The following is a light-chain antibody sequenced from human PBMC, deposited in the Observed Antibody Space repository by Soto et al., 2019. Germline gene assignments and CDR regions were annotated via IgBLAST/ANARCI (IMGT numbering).Light chain of an antibody. CDR3: QQYYSTPSIT. CDR1: QSVLLSSNNKNY. Sequence: DIVLTPSPDSLAVSLGARATINCESSQSVLLSSNNKNYLAWYQQKPGQPPRLLIYWASTRASGVPDRFSGSGSGTDFTLTISSLQAEDVAVYYCQQYYSTPSITFGQGTRLEIK. CDR2: WAS. V-gene: IGKV4-1*01. J-gene: IGKJ5*01.